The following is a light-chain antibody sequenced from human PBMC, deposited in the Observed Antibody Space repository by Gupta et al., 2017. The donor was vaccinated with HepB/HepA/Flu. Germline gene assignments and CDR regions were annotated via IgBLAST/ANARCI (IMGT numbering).Light chain of an antibody. J-gene: IGLJ3*02. CDR3: QTWGTGINWV. V-gene: IGLV4-69*01. CDR2: VNSDGSH. CDR1: GGHSSYA. Sequence: QLVLTQSPSASASLGASVKLTCTLSGGHSSYAIAWHQQQPEKGPRYLMNVNSDGSHNKGDGIPDRFSGSSSGAERYLTISSLQSEDEADYYCQTWGTGINWVFGGGTKLTVL.